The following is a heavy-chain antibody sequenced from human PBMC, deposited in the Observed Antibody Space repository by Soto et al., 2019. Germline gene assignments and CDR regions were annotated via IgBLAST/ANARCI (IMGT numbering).Heavy chain of an antibody. Sequence: SVKVSCKASGGTFSSYAISWVRQAPGQGLEWMGGIIPIFGTANYAQKFQGRVTITADESTSTAYMELSSLRSEDTAVYYGAGGVGGCTNDVCQQPVGAFDIWGQGTMVTVSS. CDR2: IIPIFGTA. D-gene: IGHD2-8*01. CDR3: AGGVGGCTNDVCQQPVGAFDI. CDR1: GGTFSSYA. J-gene: IGHJ3*02. V-gene: IGHV1-69*13.